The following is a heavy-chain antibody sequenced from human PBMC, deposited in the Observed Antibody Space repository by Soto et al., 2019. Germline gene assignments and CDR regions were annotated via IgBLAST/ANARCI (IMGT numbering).Heavy chain of an antibody. Sequence: ASVKVSCKASGGTFSSYAISWVRQAPGQGLEWMGGIIPIFGTANYAQKFQGRVTITADESTSTAYMELSSLRSEDTAVYYCARRRYSSYGMDVWGQGTTVTVSS. CDR1: GGTFSSYA. D-gene: IGHD6-13*01. CDR2: IIPIFGTA. J-gene: IGHJ6*02. V-gene: IGHV1-69*13. CDR3: ARRRYSSYGMDV.